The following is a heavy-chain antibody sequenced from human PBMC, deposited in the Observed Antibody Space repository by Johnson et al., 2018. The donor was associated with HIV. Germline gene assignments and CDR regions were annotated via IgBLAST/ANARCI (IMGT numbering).Heavy chain of an antibody. J-gene: IGHJ3*02. CDR3: TNPDTAMATGAFDI. V-gene: IGHV3-15*01. D-gene: IGHD5-18*01. CDR2: IKSKTDGGTT. CDR1: GFTFSNAW. Sequence: VQLVESGGGLVQPGGSLRLSCAASGFTFSNAWMNWVRQAPGKGLEWVGRIKSKTDGGTTDYAAPVKGRFTISRDDSKNTLYLQMNSLKTEDTAVYYCTNPDTAMATGAFDIWGQGTMVTVSS.